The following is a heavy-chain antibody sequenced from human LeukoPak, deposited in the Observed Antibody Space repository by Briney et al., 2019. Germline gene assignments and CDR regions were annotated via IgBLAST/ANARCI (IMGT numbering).Heavy chain of an antibody. D-gene: IGHD3-10*01. CDR2: ISGSGGST. CDR3: AKDPVLLWFGEFFGY. J-gene: IGHJ4*02. CDR1: GFTFSSYA. Sequence: GGSLRLSCAASGFTFSSYAMSWVRQAPGQGLEWVSAISGSGGSTYYADSVKGRFTISRDNSKNTLYLQMNSLRAEDTAVYYCAKDPVLLWFGEFFGYWGQGTLVTVSS. V-gene: IGHV3-23*01.